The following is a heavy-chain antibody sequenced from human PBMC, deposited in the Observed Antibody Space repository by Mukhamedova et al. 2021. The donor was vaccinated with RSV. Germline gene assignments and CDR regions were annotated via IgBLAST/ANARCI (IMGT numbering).Heavy chain of an antibody. CDR3: ARAIGPTPYYYHMDV. J-gene: IGHJ6*03. D-gene: IGHD1-26*01. Sequence: HTPGQRLEWMGWINADNGNTKYSQRFQGRVTITRDTSATTAYMEVRSLTSEDTAIYYCARAIGPTPYYYHMDVGGKGTTVT. V-gene: IGHV1-3*01. CDR2: INADNGNT.